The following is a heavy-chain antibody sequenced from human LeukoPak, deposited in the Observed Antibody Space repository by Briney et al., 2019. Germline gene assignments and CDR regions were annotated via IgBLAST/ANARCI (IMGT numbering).Heavy chain of an antibody. CDR2: IYYSGST. D-gene: IGHD1-26*01. CDR1: GVSISSYY. CDR3: ASDSGSYLDTFDI. Sequence: PSETLSLTCTVSGVSISSYYWSWIRQPPGKGLEWLGCIYYSGSTKYNPSLKSRVTISLDTSKNQFSLKLSSVTAADTAVYYCASDSGSYLDTFDIWGQGTMVTVSS. V-gene: IGHV4-59*08. J-gene: IGHJ3*02.